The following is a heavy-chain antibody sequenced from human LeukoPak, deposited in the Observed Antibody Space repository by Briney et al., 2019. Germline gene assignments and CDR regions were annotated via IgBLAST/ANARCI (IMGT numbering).Heavy chain of an antibody. CDR1: GFIFSAYN. Sequence: GGSLRLSCAASGFIFSAYNMNWFRQAPGKGLEGVSSISSGSSYIYYADSVKGRFTISRDNAKNSLYLQMNSLRAEDMAVYYCARAPGYRSFLDYWGQGTLVTVSS. J-gene: IGHJ4*02. V-gene: IGHV3-21*01. CDR3: ARAPGYRSFLDY. CDR2: ISSGSSYI. D-gene: IGHD6-13*01.